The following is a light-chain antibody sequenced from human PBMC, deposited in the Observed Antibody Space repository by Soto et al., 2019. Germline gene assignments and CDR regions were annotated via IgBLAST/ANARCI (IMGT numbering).Light chain of an antibody. J-gene: IGKJ2*01. CDR2: DAS. Sequence: DIQMTQSPSTLSASVGDRVTITCRASQSISNWLAWYQQRPGKAPKLLIYDASTLESWVPSRFSGSGSGTEFTLTISGLRPDDFAPYYCQQYNTNSYTCGQGTKLEIK. V-gene: IGKV1-5*01. CDR3: QQYNTNSYT. CDR1: QSISNW.